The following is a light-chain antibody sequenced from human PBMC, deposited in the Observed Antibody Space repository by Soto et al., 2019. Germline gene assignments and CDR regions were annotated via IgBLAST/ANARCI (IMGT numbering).Light chain of an antibody. CDR3: GSFTSSSTWV. CDR1: SSDIGRYNY. V-gene: IGLV2-14*01. CDR2: EVT. J-gene: IGLJ3*02. Sequence: QSALTQPASVSGSPGQSITISCTGTSSDIGRYNYVSWYQQHPGKAPKLMIYEVTNRPSGVSNRFSGSKSGNTASLTISGLQAEYEADYYCGSFTSSSTWVFGGGTKLTVL.